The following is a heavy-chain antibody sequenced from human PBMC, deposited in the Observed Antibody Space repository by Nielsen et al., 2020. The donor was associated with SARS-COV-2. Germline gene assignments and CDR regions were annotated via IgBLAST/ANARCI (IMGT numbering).Heavy chain of an antibody. Sequence: GSLRLSCTVSSGSARSGTYYWSWIRQPPGKGLEWIGYFSYSGSTNYNPSLKSRVTISVDTSKNQFSLKLSSVTAADTAVYYCAREGGYSSTWGQGTLVTVSS. J-gene: IGHJ5*02. V-gene: IGHV4-61*01. CDR2: FSYSGST. D-gene: IGHD6-13*01. CDR1: SGSARSGTYY. CDR3: AREGGYSST.